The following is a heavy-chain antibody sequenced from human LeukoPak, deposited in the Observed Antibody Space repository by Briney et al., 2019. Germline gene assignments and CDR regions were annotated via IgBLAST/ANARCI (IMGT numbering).Heavy chain of an antibody. Sequence: SETLSLTCTVSGGSISSSPYYWGWIRQPPGKGLEWIANIYYNGNTYYNPSLKSRVTISVDTSKNEFSLKLTFVTAADTAVYYCARLPLFTSDYNPSDYWGQGTLATVSS. D-gene: IGHD3-10*01. V-gene: IGHV4-39*01. CDR1: GGSISSSPYY. CDR3: ARLPLFTSDYNPSDY. J-gene: IGHJ4*02. CDR2: IYYNGNT.